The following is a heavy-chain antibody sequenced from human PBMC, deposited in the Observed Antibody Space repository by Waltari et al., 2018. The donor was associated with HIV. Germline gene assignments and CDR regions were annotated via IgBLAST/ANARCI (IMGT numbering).Heavy chain of an antibody. Sequence: EVQLVESGGGLVQPGGSLRIACADAGFPFSTSAIGWGRQAPVKGLEWVSAISSRGGGTFYADSVKGRFTISRDNSKNTLYLQMNSLRVEDTAVYYCAKDGGRYGILTGYFDYWGQGTLVPVSS. V-gene: IGHV3-23*04. CDR2: ISSRGGGT. J-gene: IGHJ4*02. D-gene: IGHD3-9*01. CDR1: GFPFSTSA. CDR3: AKDGGRYGILTGYFDY.